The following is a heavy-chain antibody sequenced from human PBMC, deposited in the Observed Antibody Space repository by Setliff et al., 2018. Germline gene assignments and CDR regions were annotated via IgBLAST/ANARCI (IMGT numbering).Heavy chain of an antibody. CDR2: IKQDGSKK. Sequence: GGSLRLSCAASGFTFSSYWMSWVRQAPGKGLEWVANIKQDGSKKYYVDSVKDRFTISRDNAKNSLYLQMNSLRAEDTAVYYCARDGRTRYYYYYMDVWGKGTTVTVSS. V-gene: IGHV3-7*01. CDR3: ARDGRTRYYYYYMDV. J-gene: IGHJ6*03. CDR1: GFTFSSYW.